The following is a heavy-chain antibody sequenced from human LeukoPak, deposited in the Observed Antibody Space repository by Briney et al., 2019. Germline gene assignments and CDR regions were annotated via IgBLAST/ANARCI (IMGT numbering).Heavy chain of an antibody. Sequence: GRSLRLSCAASGFTFSSYGMHWVRQAPGKGLEWVAVIWYDGSNKYYADSVKGRFTISRDNSKNTLYLQMSSLRAEDTAVYYCAKALGSYLDYWGQGTLVTVSS. CDR3: AKALGSYLDY. V-gene: IGHV3-33*06. D-gene: IGHD1-26*01. CDR1: GFTFSSYG. J-gene: IGHJ4*02. CDR2: IWYDGSNK.